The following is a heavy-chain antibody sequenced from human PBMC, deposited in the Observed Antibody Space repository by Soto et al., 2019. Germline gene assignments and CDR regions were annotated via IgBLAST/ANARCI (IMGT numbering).Heavy chain of an antibody. D-gene: IGHD6-19*01. CDR1: GFTFSSYA. CDR2: ISGSGGST. J-gene: IGHJ4*02. CDR3: AKGESSGWYYFDY. Sequence: EVQLLESGGGLVQPGGSLRLSCAASGFTFSSYAMSWVRQAPGKGLEWVSAISGSGGSTYYADSVKGRFTISRDNSKNTLYRQMNSLRAEDTAVYYCAKGESSGWYYFDYWGQGTLVTVSS. V-gene: IGHV3-23*01.